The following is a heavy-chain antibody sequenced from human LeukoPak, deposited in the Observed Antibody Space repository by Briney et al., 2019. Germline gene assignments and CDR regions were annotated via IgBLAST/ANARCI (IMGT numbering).Heavy chain of an antibody. J-gene: IGHJ4*02. CDR1: GGSISSYY. V-gene: IGHV4-59*01. CDR3: ARDYTDGQWLSSDY. CDR2: VYYSGST. D-gene: IGHD6-19*01. Sequence: SETLSLTCTVSGGSISSYYWTWIRQPPGKGLEWIGYVYYSGSTNYNPSLKSRVTISVDTSKNQFSLKLSSVTAADTAVYYCARDYTDGQWLSSDYWGQGTLVTVSS.